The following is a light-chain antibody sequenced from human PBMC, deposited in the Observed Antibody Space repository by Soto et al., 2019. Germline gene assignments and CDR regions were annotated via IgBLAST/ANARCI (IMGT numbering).Light chain of an antibody. CDR2: ASS. CDR1: QDIRNE. V-gene: IGKV1-6*01. J-gene: IGKJ1*01. CDR3: LQDSTSPRT. Sequence: AIQMTQSPLSLSASVGDRVTITCRASQDIRNELAWYQQRPGKAPNLLIYASSTLQSGVPSRFRGSGSGTDFTLTISSLQPADFATYYCLQDSTSPRTFGQGTKVEI.